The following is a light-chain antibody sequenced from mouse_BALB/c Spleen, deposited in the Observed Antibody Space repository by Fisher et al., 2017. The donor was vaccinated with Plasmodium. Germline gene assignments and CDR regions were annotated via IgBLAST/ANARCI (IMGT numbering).Light chain of an antibody. Sequence: DIVMTQTTLTLSVTIGQPASISCKSSQSLLDSDGKTYLSWLLQRPGQSPKRLIYLVSKLDSGVPDRFTGSGSGTDSTLKISRVEAEDLGVYFCSQSTHLPLTFGAGTKLELK. CDR2: LVS. CDR3: SQSTHLPLT. J-gene: IGKJ5*01. CDR1: QSLLDSDGKTY. V-gene: IGKV1-135*01.